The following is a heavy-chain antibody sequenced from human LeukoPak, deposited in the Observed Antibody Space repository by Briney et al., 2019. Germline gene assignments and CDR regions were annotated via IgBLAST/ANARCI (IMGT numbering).Heavy chain of an antibody. CDR1: GITLSNYG. J-gene: IGHJ4*02. D-gene: IGHD5-18*01. V-gene: IGHV3-66*01. CDR2: LYSGGST. CDR3: ARGNSYTSPYYFDY. Sequence: GGSLRLSFAVPGITLSNYGMRWVRQAPGKGLGWVSLLYSGGSTYYADSVKGRFSISRDNSKNTLYLQMSSLRDDDTAMYFCARGNSYTSPYYFDYWGQGTVVTVSS.